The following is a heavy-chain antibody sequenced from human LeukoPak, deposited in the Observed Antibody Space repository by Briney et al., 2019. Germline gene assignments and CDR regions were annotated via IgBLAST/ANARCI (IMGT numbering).Heavy chain of an antibody. Sequence: SETLSLTCTVSGYSISSGYYWGWIRQPPGKGLEWIGSIYHSGSTFDNPSLKSRVTISVDTSKNQFSLKLSSVTAADTAVYYCARGLGLWFGVNYYYYMDVWGKGTTVTVSS. J-gene: IGHJ6*03. V-gene: IGHV4-38-2*02. CDR3: ARGLGLWFGVNYYYYMDV. CDR1: GYSISSGYY. CDR2: IYHSGST. D-gene: IGHD3-10*01.